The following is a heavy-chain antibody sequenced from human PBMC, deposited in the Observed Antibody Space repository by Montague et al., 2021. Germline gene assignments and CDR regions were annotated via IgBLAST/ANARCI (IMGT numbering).Heavy chain of an antibody. J-gene: IGHJ4*02. Sequence: SLRLSCAASGFIFNNYVMNWVRQAPGKGLEWVSGINGNSINIDYADSVKGRFTISRDSAKNSLYLQMNSLRAEDTAFYYCVKDTRDYYPDFWGQGILVTVSS. CDR2: INGNSINI. CDR1: GFIFNNYV. CDR3: VKDTRDYYPDF. V-gene: IGHV3-9*01. D-gene: IGHD3-3*01.